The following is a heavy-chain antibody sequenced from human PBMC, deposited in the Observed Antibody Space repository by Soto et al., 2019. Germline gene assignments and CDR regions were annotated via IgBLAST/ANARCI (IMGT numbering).Heavy chain of an antibody. D-gene: IGHD1-20*01. J-gene: IGHJ4*02. CDR3: AREVYNWNPGYFDY. CDR2: ISYDGSNK. Sequence: GGSLRLSCAASGFTFSSYAMHWVRQAPGKGLEWVAVISYDGSNKYYADSVKGRFTISRDNSKNTLYLQMNSLRAEDTAVYYCAREVYNWNPGYFDYWGQGTLVTVSS. V-gene: IGHV3-30-3*01. CDR1: GFTFSSYA.